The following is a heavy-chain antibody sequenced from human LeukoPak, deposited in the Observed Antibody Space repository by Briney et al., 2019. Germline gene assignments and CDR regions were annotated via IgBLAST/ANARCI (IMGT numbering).Heavy chain of an antibody. CDR3: ARGPLGSWFGEFIDY. Sequence: GGSLRLSCAASGFTFSSYAMHWVRQAPGKGLEYVSAISSNGGSTYYANSVKGRFTISRDNSKNTLYLQMGSLRAEDMAVYYCARGPLGSWFGEFIDYWGQGTLVTVSS. D-gene: IGHD3-10*01. CDR1: GFTFSSYA. CDR2: ISSNGGST. J-gene: IGHJ4*02. V-gene: IGHV3-64*01.